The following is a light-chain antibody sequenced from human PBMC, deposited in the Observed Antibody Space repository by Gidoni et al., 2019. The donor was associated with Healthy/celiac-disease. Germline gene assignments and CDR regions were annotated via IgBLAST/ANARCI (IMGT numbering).Light chain of an antibody. CDR2: GAS. Sequence: ELVLTQSPGTLSLSPRERATLSCRASQSVSSSYLAWYQQKPGQAPRLLIYGASSRATGIPDRFSGSGSGTDFTLTISRLEPEDFAVYYCQQYGSSPPNTFGQGTKLEIK. J-gene: IGKJ2*01. CDR3: QQYGSSPPNT. CDR1: QSVSSSY. V-gene: IGKV3-20*01.